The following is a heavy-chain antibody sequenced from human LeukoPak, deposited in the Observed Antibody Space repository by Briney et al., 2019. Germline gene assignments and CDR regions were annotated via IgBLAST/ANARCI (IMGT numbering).Heavy chain of an antibody. D-gene: IGHD2-2*01. CDR1: GFTYSSYW. Sequence: PGGSLRLSWAASGFTYSSYWMHWVRQAPGKGLVWVSRINSDGSSTSYADSVKGRFTISRDNAKNTLYLQMNSLRAEDTAVYYCVYCSSTSCNWFDPWGQGTLVTVSS. CDR3: VYCSSTSCNWFDP. V-gene: IGHV3-74*01. CDR2: INSDGSST. J-gene: IGHJ5*02.